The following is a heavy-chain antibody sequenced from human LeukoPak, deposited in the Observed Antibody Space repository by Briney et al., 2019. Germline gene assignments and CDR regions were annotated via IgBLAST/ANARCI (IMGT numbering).Heavy chain of an antibody. CDR3: AKGPYYDSSGYQTY. J-gene: IGHJ4*02. V-gene: IGHV3-23*01. CDR2: ISGSGGST. CDR1: GFTFSSYA. D-gene: IGHD3-22*01. Sequence: GGSLRLSCAASGFTFSSYAMSWVRQAPGKGLEWVSAISGSGGSTYYADSVKGRFTISRDNSKNTLYLQMNSLRAEDTAVYYCAKGPYYDSSGYQTYWGQGTLVTVSS.